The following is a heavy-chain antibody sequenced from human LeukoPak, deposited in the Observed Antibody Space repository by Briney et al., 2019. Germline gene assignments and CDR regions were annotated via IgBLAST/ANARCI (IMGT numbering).Heavy chain of an antibody. CDR3: ARGSLAARAFDY. D-gene: IGHD6-6*01. V-gene: IGHV4-34*01. CDR1: GGSFSGYY. Sequence: ASETLSLTCAVYGGSFSGYYWSWIRQPPGKGLEWIGEINHSGSTNYNPSLKSRVTISVDTSNNQFSLKLSSVTAADTAVYYCARGSLAARAFDYWGQGTLVTVSS. J-gene: IGHJ4*02. CDR2: INHSGST.